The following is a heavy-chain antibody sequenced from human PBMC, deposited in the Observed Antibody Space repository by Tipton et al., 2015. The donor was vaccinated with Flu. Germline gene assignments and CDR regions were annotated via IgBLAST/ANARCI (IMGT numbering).Heavy chain of an antibody. CDR3: SRGLATFGPSTPFDH. J-gene: IGHJ4*02. V-gene: IGHV4-30-2*01. D-gene: IGHD3-16*01. CDR1: GDSMNTDDFS. CDR2: IYYNGNT. Sequence: LRLSCSVSGDSMNTDDFSWSWIRQPPGKALEWIGYIYYNGNTFYNPSFRSRVSMSIDRSKTEFSLKLKSVTAADTAAYFCSRGLATFGPSTPFDHWGQGALVTVSS.